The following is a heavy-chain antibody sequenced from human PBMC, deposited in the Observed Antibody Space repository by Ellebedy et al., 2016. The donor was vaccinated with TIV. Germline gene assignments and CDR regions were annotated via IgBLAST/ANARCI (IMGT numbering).Heavy chain of an antibody. Sequence: GGSLRLSCAASGFNFRTYAMSWVRQAPGKGLEWVSIISGSGGSGGNTYYADSVKGRFTISRDDSKSTLHLQMSSLRAEDTAVYYCVKDLQYSSSAVWGQGTLVTVSS. CDR3: VKDLQYSSSAV. CDR2: ISGSGGSGGNT. J-gene: IGHJ4*02. D-gene: IGHD6-6*01. CDR1: GFNFRTYA. V-gene: IGHV3-23*01.